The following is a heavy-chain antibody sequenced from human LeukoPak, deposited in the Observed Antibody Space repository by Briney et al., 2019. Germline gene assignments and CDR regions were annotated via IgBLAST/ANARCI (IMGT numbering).Heavy chain of an antibody. D-gene: IGHD4-17*01. V-gene: IGHV4-4*07. CDR1: GGHIGSYY. CDR3: ATEGDYGDYSNRFYYMDV. CDR2: IYTSENT. Sequence: SETLSLTCTVSGGHIGSYYWSWIRQPAGKGLEWIGRIYTSENTDYNPSLKSRVTMSVDMSTSQFSLRLTSVTAADTAVYYRATEGDYGDYSNRFYYMDVWGKGTTVTVSS. J-gene: IGHJ6*03.